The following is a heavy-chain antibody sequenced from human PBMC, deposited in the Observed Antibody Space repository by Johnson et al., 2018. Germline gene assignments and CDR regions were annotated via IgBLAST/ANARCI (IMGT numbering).Heavy chain of an antibody. CDR2: IYYSGDS. J-gene: IGHJ3*02. V-gene: IGHV4-30-4*01. D-gene: IGHD1-26*01. CDR3: AREVGTPTSSDGFDI. Sequence: QVQLQESGPGLMKPSQTLSLTCTVSGGSISPDNYFWSWIRQPPGKDLEWIAYIYYSGDSYYNPSLRSRVTISVDTSKNQFSLNLSSVTAAATARYYCAREVGTPTSSDGFDIWGQGTMVTVSS. CDR1: GGSISPDNYF.